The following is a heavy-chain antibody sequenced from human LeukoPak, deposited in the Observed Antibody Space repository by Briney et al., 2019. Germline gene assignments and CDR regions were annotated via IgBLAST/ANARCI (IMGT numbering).Heavy chain of an antibody. J-gene: IGHJ6*03. Sequence: SETLSLTCNVSGGSISSSSYYWGWIRQPPGKGLEWIGSIYYSGSTYYNPSLKSRLTISVDTSKNHFSLKLSSVTAADTAVYYCASCSRSYYYMDVWGKGTTVTVSS. CDR3: ASCSRSYYYMDV. CDR2: IYYSGST. V-gene: IGHV4-39*02. CDR1: GGSISSSSYY. D-gene: IGHD2-2*01.